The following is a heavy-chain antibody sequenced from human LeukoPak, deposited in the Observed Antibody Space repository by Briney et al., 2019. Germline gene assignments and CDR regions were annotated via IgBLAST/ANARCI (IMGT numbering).Heavy chain of an antibody. J-gene: IGHJ6*02. CDR2: IWYDGSKK. CDR1: GFTFSSHG. D-gene: IGHD3-10*01. V-gene: IGHV3-33*01. CDR3: ARDQENYYGSGSYYSYYYYGMDV. Sequence: GRSLRLSCAASGFTFSSHGMHWVRQAPGKGLEWVAVIWYDGSKKYYADSVKGRFTISRDNSKNTLYLQMNSLRAEDTAVYYCARDQENYYGSGSYYSYYYYGMDVWGQGTTVTVSS.